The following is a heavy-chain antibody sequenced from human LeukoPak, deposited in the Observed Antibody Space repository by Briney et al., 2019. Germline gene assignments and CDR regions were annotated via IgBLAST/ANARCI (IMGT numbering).Heavy chain of an antibody. CDR2: IYPGDSDT. D-gene: IGHD3-22*01. CDR1: GYSFSSHW. CDR3: ARGRQYYYDSSGYYYDAFDI. J-gene: IGHJ3*02. V-gene: IGHV5-51*01. Sequence: GESLKISCKGSGYSFSSHWIGWVRQMPGKGLEWMGIIYPGDSDTRYSPSFQGQVTISVDKSISTTYLQWSSLKDSDTAMYYCARGRQYYYDSSGYYYDAFDIWGQGTMVTVSS.